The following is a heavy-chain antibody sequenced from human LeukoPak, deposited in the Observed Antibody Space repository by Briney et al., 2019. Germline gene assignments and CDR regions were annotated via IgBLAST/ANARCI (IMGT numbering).Heavy chain of an antibody. D-gene: IGHD3-16*02. Sequence: ASVKVSCKASGYTFTGYYMHWVRQAPGQGPEWMGWINPNSGGTNYAQKFQGRVTMTRDTSISTAYMELSRLRSDDTAVYYCARDVGLRLGELSLHYYFDYWGQGTLVTVSS. J-gene: IGHJ4*02. V-gene: IGHV1-2*02. CDR2: INPNSGGT. CDR3: ARDVGLRLGELSLHYYFDY. CDR1: GYTFTGYY.